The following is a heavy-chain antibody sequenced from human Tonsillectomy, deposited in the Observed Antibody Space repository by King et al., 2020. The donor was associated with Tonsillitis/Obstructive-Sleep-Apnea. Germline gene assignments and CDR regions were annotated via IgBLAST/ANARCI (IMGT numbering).Heavy chain of an antibody. D-gene: IGHD3-22*01. V-gene: IGHV3-23*04. Sequence: VQLVESGGGLVQPGGSLRLSCAASGFTFSSYAMSWVRQAPGKGLEWVSAISGSGGSTYYADSVKGRFTISRDNSKNTLYLQMNSLRAEDTAVYYCAKGPNPYYYDSSGYYLIWFDPWGQGTLVTVSS. CDR3: AKGPNPYYYDSSGYYLIWFDP. CDR2: ISGSGGST. J-gene: IGHJ5*02. CDR1: GFTFSSYA.